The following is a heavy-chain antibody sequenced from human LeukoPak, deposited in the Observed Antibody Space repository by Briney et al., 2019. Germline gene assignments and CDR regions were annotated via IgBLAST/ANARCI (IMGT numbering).Heavy chain of an antibody. CDR2: IYYSGST. CDR3: ARQVASGSSSYFAY. Sequence: SETLSLTCTVSGGSISSYYWSWIRQPPGKGLEWIGCIYYSGSTNYNPSLKSRVTISVDTSKNQLSLKLSSVTAADTAVYYCARQVASGSSSYFAYWGQGTLVTVSS. CDR1: GGSISSYY. V-gene: IGHV4-59*01. D-gene: IGHD3-10*01. J-gene: IGHJ4*02.